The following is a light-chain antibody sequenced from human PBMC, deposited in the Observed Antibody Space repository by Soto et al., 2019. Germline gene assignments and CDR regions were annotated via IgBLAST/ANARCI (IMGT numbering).Light chain of an antibody. CDR3: CAYSTSGTHV. CDR1: SSDVGGYNY. J-gene: IGLJ1*01. Sequence: QSVLTQPASVSGSPGQSITISCTGTSSDVGGYNYVSWFQQHPGRAPKLIIYDVTNRPSGVSNRFSGSKSGNTASLIISGLQTEDEADYYCCAYSTSGTHVFGTGTKVTVL. V-gene: IGLV2-14*01. CDR2: DVT.